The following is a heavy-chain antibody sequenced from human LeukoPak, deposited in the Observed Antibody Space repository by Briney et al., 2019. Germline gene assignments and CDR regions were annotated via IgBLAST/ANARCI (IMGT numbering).Heavy chain of an antibody. J-gene: IGHJ4*02. Sequence: GGSLRLSCAASGFTFSSYAVSWVRQAPGKGLEWVSSFGTSGGTYYADSVRGRFTISRDNSKNTLFLQMNSLRADDTALYYCAKRALTGNYYFDYWGQGTLVTVSS. V-gene: IGHV3-23*01. CDR1: GFTFSSYA. CDR3: AKRALTGNYYFDY. CDR2: FGTSGGT.